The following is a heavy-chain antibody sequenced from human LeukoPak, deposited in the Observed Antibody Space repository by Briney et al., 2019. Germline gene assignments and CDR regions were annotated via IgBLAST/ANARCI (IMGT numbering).Heavy chain of an antibody. J-gene: IGHJ4*02. D-gene: IGHD3-3*01. V-gene: IGHV3-23*01. Sequence: GSLRLPCEASDSTLTSYALSWVRQAPGKGLDWVSAISGSGGATFYADSVKGRFTISRDNSKNTLYLQMNSLRAEDTAVYYCAKTHTAGYYDFWSGYYPFDYWGQGTLVTVSS. CDR2: ISGSGGAT. CDR1: DSTLTSYA. CDR3: AKTHTAGYYDFWSGYYPFDY.